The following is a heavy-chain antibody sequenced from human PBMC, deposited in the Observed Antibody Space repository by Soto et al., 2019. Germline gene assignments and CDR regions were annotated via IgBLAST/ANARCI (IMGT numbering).Heavy chain of an antibody. V-gene: IGHV3-21*01. CDR3: ARARGGYDSYFDY. CDR1: GFTFSSYS. J-gene: IGHJ4*02. CDR2: ISSSSSYI. D-gene: IGHD5-12*01. Sequence: GGSLRLSCAASGFTFSSYSMNWVRQAPGKGLEWVSSISSSSSYIYYADSVKGRFTISRDNAKNSLYLQMNSLRAEDTAVYYCARARGGYDSYFDYWGQGTLVTVSS.